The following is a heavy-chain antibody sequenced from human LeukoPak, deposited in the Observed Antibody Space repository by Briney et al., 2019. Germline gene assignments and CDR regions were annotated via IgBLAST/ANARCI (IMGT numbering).Heavy chain of an antibody. CDR2: ISGSGGST. J-gene: IGHJ3*02. Sequence: GGSLRLSCAASGFTFSSYALSWVRQAPGKGLEWVSAISGSGGSTYYADSVKGRFTISRDNSKNTLYLQMNSLRAEDTAVYYCAKDVGRATDAFDIWGQGTMVTVSS. CDR3: AKDVGRATDAFDI. CDR1: GFTFSSYA. V-gene: IGHV3-23*01.